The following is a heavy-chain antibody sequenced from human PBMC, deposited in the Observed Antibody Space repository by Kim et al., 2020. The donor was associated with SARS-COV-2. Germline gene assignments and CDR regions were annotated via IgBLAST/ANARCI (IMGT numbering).Heavy chain of an antibody. D-gene: IGHD2-2*01. J-gene: IGHJ5*02. V-gene: IGHV3-23*01. Sequence: EKGQLTISRDTSKTTLYLQMNSLRAEDPAVYYCAKDMCSTSCYDWFDPWGQGTLVTVSS. CDR3: AKDMCSTSCYDWFDP.